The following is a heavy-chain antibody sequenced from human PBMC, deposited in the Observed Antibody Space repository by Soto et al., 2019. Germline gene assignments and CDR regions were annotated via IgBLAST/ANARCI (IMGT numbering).Heavy chain of an antibody. D-gene: IGHD4-17*01. CDR1: GYTFTSYE. CDR2: MNPNSGNT. J-gene: IGHJ6*03. V-gene: IGHV1-8*01. Sequence: QVQLVQSGAEVKKPGASVKVSCKASGYTFTSYEITWVRQATGQGLEWMGWMNPNSGNTGYAQKFQGRVTMTRNTSISTAYMELRSLRSEDTAVYYCARGATVTLTYYYYYYMDVWGKGTTVTVSS. CDR3: ARGATVTLTYYYYYYMDV.